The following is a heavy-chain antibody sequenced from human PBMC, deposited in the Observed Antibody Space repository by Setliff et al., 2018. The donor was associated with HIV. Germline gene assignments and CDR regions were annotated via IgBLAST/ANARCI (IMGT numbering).Heavy chain of an antibody. CDR2: IKSKTDGGTT. V-gene: IGHV3-15*01. CDR1: GFTFSSYS. Sequence: GGSLRLSCAASGFTFSSYSMNWVRQAPGKGLEWVGRIKSKTDGGTTDYAAPVKGRFTISRDDSKNTLYLQMNSLKTEDTAVYYCTTEPITGTGGVFDYWGQGTLVTVSS. J-gene: IGHJ4*02. CDR3: TTEPITGTGGVFDY. D-gene: IGHD1-20*01.